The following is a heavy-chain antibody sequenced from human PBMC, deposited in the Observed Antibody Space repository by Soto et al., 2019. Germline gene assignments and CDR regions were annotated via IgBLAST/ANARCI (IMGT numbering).Heavy chain of an antibody. D-gene: IGHD1-26*01. J-gene: IGHJ4*01. V-gene: IGHV3-30*18. Sequence: QVQLVESGGGVVQPGRSLRLSCAASGFTFSSYGMHWVRQAPGKGLEWVAVISDDGSNKYYADSVKGRFTISRDNSKNTLYLQMNSLRAEDTAVYYCAKDHLAYGELLGFDDWGQGTLVTVSS. CDR3: AKDHLAYGELLGFDD. CDR2: ISDDGSNK. CDR1: GFTFSSYG.